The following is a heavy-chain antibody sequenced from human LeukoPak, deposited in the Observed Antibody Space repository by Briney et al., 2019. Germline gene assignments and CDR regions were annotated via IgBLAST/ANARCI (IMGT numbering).Heavy chain of an antibody. J-gene: IGHJ4*02. Sequence: GGSLRLSCAASGFTFSGSAIHWVRQASGKGLEWLGRIRSKANSYATAYAASVKLRFTISRDDSKNTAYLQMNSLKTDDTAVYCCSRLYDYVWGNFRYDDYWGQGTLVTVSS. CDR1: GFTFSGSA. V-gene: IGHV3-73*01. CDR2: IRSKANSYAT. D-gene: IGHD3-16*02. CDR3: SRLYDYVWGNFRYDDY.